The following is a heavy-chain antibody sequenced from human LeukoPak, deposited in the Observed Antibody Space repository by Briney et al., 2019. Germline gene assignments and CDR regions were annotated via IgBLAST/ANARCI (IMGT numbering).Heavy chain of an antibody. V-gene: IGHV3-23*01. Sequence: GGSLRLSCAASGFTFSSYAMSWVRQAPGKGLEWVSAISGSGGSTYYADSVKGRFTISRDTSKNTLNLQKNRLRAEDTAVYYCAKGRDGLGATQGVGGDFDYWGQGTLVTVSS. D-gene: IGHD1-26*01. CDR3: AKGRDGLGATQGVGGDFDY. CDR2: ISGSGGST. J-gene: IGHJ4*02. CDR1: GFTFSSYA.